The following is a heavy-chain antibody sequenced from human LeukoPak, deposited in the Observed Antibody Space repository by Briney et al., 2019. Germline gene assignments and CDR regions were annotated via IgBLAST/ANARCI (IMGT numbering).Heavy chain of an antibody. D-gene: IGHD3-9*01. CDR1: GGSISSYY. J-gene: IGHJ5*02. CDR3: ARGYYDILTGMDWFDP. Sequence: SETLSLTCTVSGGSISSYYWSWIRQPAGKGLEWIGRIYTSGSTNYNPSLKSRVTMSVDTSKNQFSLKLSSVTAADTAVYYCARGYYDILTGMDWFDPWGRGTLVTVSS. V-gene: IGHV4-4*07. CDR2: IYTSGST.